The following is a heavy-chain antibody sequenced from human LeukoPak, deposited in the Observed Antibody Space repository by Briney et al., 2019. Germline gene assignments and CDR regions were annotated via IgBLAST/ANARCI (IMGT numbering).Heavy chain of an antibody. CDR1: GYTFTSYY. CDR3: ALSPYSGPPVH. D-gene: IGHD5-12*01. CDR2: INPSGGST. J-gene: IGHJ4*02. Sequence: ASVKVSCKASGYTFTSYYMHWVRQAPGQGLEWMGIINPSGGSTSYAQKFQGRITMTRDTSTSTVYMELSSLRSEDTAVYYCALSPYSGPPVHWGQGTLVTVSS. V-gene: IGHV1-46*01.